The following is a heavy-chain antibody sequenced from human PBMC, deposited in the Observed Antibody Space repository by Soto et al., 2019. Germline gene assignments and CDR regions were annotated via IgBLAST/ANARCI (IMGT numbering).Heavy chain of an antibody. CDR3: ARGRYGDY. CDR2: ISAHNGNT. V-gene: IGHV1-18*01. J-gene: IGHJ4*02. D-gene: IGHD1-1*01. Sequence: QVHLVQSGAEVKKPGASVKVSCQGSGYAFTTYGITWVRQAPGQGLEWMGWISAHNGNTNYAQKLQGRVIVTRDTSASTAYRELRSLRYDDSAVYYCARGRYGDYWGQGALVTVSS. CDR1: GYAFTTYG.